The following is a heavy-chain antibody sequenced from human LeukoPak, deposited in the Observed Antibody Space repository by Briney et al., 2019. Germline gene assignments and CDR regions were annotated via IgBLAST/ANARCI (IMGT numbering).Heavy chain of an antibody. V-gene: IGHV3-7*01. CDR3: ARGRFFYGWGIDV. CDR2: IKGDETEK. J-gene: IGHJ6*02. Sequence: GGSLRLSCAASGFTFSDFGMTWVRQAPGKGLEWVAFIKGDETEKHYVDSLKGRFTISRDNAENSLSLQMNSLTVEDTAVYFCARGRFFYGWGIDVWGQGTTVIVSS. D-gene: IGHD2/OR15-2a*01. CDR1: GFTFSDFG.